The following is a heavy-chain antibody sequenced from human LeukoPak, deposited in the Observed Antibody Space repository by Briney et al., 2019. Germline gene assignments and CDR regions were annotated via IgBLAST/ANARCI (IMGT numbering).Heavy chain of an antibody. Sequence: SSETLSLTCTVSGGSISSGDYYWSWIRQPPGKGLEWIGYIYYSGSTYYNPSLKSRVTISVDTSKNQFSLKLSSVTAADTAVYYCARYASGSYHAPDYWGQGTLVTVSS. V-gene: IGHV4-30-4*08. CDR1: GGSISSGDYY. J-gene: IGHJ4*02. D-gene: IGHD3-10*01. CDR3: ARYASGSYHAPDY. CDR2: IYYSGST.